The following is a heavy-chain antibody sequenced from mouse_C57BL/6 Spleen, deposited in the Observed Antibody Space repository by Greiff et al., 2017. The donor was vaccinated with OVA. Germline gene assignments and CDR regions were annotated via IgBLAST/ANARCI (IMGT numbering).Heavy chain of an antibody. CDR1: GFTFSSYA. J-gene: IGHJ4*01. V-gene: IGHV5-4*03. Sequence: EVMLVESGGGLVKPGGSLKLSCAASGFTFSSYAMYWVRQTPEQWLACVATISDGGSYTYYPANVQGRFTISIDNAKHNLYLQMSHLKSEDTAMYYCARYDGYYYAMDDGGQGTSGTVAS. D-gene: IGHD2-3*01. CDR2: ISDGGSYT. CDR3: ARYDGYYYAMDD.